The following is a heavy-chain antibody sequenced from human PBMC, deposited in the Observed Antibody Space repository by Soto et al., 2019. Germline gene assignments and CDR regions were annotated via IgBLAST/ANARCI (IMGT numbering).Heavy chain of an antibody. CDR3: AKGRTYFDF. CDR1: GFTFSDYA. J-gene: IGHJ4*02. Sequence: EVVLLQSGGDLVQPGGSLRLSCAASGFTFSDYAMTWVRQAPGKGLEWVSDISDGDGDKHYADSVRGRFVISRDNSKKTLFLEMNSLRAEDAAVYYGAKGRTYFDFWGQGSLVTVSS. V-gene: IGHV3-23*01. CDR2: ISDGDGDK.